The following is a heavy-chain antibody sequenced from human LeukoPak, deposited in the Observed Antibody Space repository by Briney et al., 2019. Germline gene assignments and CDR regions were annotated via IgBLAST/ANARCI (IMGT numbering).Heavy chain of an antibody. CDR2: INGDGSST. V-gene: IGHV3-74*01. D-gene: IGHD2/OR15-2a*01. J-gene: IGHJ4*02. Sequence: GGSLRLSCAASGFTFSSYWMHWVRQAPGKGLVWVSRINGDGSSTTYADSVKGRFTISRDNAKNSLYLQMNSLRAEDTAVYYCARAPFLWLFDYWGQGTLVTVSS. CDR3: ARAPFLWLFDY. CDR1: GFTFSSYW.